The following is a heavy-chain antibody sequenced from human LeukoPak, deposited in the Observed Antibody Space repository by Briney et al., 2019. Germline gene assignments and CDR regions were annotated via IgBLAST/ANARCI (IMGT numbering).Heavy chain of an antibody. D-gene: IGHD4-17*01. Sequence: LSLTCTVSGGSISSGGYYWSWIRQHPGKGLEWVSAIGSSGTYIYYADSVKGRFIISRDNAKNSLSLQMNSLRAEDTAVYYCLPTAEKIDSWGQGTLVTVSS. CDR3: LPTAEKIDS. J-gene: IGHJ4*02. CDR2: IGSSGTYI. CDR1: GGSISSGGYY. V-gene: IGHV3-11*04.